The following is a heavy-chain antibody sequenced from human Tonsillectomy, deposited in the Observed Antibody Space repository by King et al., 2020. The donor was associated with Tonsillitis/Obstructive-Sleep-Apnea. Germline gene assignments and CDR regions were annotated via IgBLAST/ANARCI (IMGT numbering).Heavy chain of an antibody. D-gene: IGHD2-2*01. CDR2: IYPGDSDT. CDR1: GYSFISYW. Sequence: VQLVQSGAEVKKSGESLKISCKGSGYSFISYWIAWVRQMPGKGLEWLGIIYPGDSDTRYSPSFQGQVTISADKSISTAYLQRSSLKASDTAMYYCARLEIVVVSCFIPPGKNWFDPWGQGTLVTVSS. CDR3: ARLEIVVVSCFIPPGKNWFDP. V-gene: IGHV5-51*03. J-gene: IGHJ5*02.